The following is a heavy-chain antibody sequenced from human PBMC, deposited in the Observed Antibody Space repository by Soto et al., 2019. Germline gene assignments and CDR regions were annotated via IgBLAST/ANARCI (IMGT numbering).Heavy chain of an antibody. V-gene: IGHV4-39*01. CDR1: GGSIRDISHY. D-gene: IGHD1-1*01. CDR3: AGLEWNDAFRFDP. Sequence: QLHLQESGPGLVKSSETLSLTCSVSGGSIRDISHYWAWIRQSPGKELEWIGSLYYSGATYYNPSPETRVTLPLDTSKNQFLLKLSSVTAADTAVYYLAGLEWNDAFRFDPWGRGSLVTVSS. CDR2: LYYSGAT. J-gene: IGHJ5*02.